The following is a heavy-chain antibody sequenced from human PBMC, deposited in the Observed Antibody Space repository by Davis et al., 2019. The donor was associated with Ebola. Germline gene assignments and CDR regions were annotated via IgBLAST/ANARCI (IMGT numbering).Heavy chain of an antibody. Sequence: GESLKISCAASGFTFSSYAMSWVRQAPGKGLEWVSAISGSGGSTYYADSVKGRFTISRDNSKNTLYLQMNSLRAEDTAVYYCAKDTDTAMVLNWFDPWGQGTLVTVSS. CDR3: AKDTDTAMVLNWFDP. J-gene: IGHJ5*02. CDR2: ISGSGGST. D-gene: IGHD5-18*01. V-gene: IGHV3-23*01. CDR1: GFTFSSYA.